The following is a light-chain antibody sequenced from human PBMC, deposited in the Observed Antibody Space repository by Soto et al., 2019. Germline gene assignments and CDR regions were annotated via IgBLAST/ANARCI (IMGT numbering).Light chain of an antibody. CDR1: QSISSW. J-gene: IGKJ1*01. V-gene: IGKV1-5*01. Sequence: DIQMTQSPSTLSASVGDRVTITCRASQSISSWLAWYQQKQGKAPKLLIYDASSLESGVPSRFSGSGSGTELTITISSLQPDDFETYYCQQYNSYPVTFGQGTKGDIK. CDR2: DAS. CDR3: QQYNSYPVT.